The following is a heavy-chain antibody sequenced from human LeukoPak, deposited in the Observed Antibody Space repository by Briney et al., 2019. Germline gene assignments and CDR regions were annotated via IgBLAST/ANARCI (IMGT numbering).Heavy chain of an antibody. CDR1: GFTFSSYE. Sequence: GGSLRLSCAASGFTFSSYEMNWVRQAPGKGLEWVSYISSSGSTIYYADSVKGRFTISRDNAKNSLSLQMNSLRAEDTAVYYCARSPDDYGDYCWYFDLWGRGTLVTVSS. D-gene: IGHD4-17*01. V-gene: IGHV3-48*03. J-gene: IGHJ2*01. CDR2: ISSSGSTI. CDR3: ARSPDDYGDYCWYFDL.